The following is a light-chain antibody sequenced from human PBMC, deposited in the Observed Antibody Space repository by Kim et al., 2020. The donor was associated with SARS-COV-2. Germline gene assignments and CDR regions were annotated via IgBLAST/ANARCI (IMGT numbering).Light chain of an antibody. CDR3: CAYAGSDIWL. V-gene: IGLV2-23*02. Sequence: GPPYTIPSTGTSKDVGSYTLVSWYQHPPGKAPKVIIYEVNKWPSGISNRFSGSKSGNTASLTVSGLQADDEADYYCCAYAGSDIWLFGGGTKVTVL. CDR1: SKDVGSYTL. J-gene: IGLJ3*02. CDR2: EVN.